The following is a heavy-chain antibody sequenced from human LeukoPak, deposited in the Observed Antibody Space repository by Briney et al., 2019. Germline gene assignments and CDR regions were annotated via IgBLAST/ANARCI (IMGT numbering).Heavy chain of an antibody. CDR2: IYYSGST. CDR1: GGSISSSSYY. V-gene: IGHV4-39*01. Sequence: SETLSLTCTVSGGSISSSSYYWGWIRQPPGKGLERIGNIYYSGSTYYNPSLKSRVTISADTSKNQFSLKLSSVTAADSAMYYCARLGSSAPLYYFDYWGQGTLVTVSS. D-gene: IGHD6-19*01. CDR3: ARLGSSAPLYYFDY. J-gene: IGHJ4*02.